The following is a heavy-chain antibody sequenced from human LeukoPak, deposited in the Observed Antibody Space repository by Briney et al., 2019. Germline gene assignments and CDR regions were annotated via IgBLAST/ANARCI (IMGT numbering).Heavy chain of an antibody. D-gene: IGHD6-19*01. CDR2: IWYDGSNK. CDR1: GFTFSSYG. Sequence: SGGSLRLSCAASGFTFSSYGMHWVRQAPGKGLERVAVIWYDGSNKYYADSVKGRFTISRDNSKNTLYLQMNSLRAEDTAVYYCARDSRYGEIAVAGPEGGDYWGQGTLVTVSS. V-gene: IGHV3-33*08. CDR3: ARDSRYGEIAVAGPEGGDY. J-gene: IGHJ4*02.